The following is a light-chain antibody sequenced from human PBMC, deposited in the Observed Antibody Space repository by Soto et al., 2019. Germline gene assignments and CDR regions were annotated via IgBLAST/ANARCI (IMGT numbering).Light chain of an antibody. CDR2: KAS. CDR3: QQYNRYSWT. J-gene: IGKJ1*01. V-gene: IGKV1-5*03. CDR1: QSISSW. Sequence: DIQMTQSPSTLSASVGDRVTITCRASQSISSWLAWYQQKPGKAPKPLIYKASSLESGVPSRFSGSGSGTEFTLTISSLQPDDFATYYCQQYNRYSWTFGQGTKVEIK.